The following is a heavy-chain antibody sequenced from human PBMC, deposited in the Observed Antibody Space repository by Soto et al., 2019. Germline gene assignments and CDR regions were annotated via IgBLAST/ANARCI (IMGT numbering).Heavy chain of an antibody. D-gene: IGHD1-26*01. J-gene: IGHJ1*01. CDR2: ISHDGSNK. Sequence: GGSLRLSCAASGFSFSSYAMNWVRHVPGKGLEWVAFISHDGSNKYNPDSVKGRFTLSRDNSKNTLYLEVNSLRVEGTAVYYCAREFGLSAGGSTRGYFLHWGQGTLVTVSS. CDR1: GFSFSSYA. CDR3: AREFGLSAGGSTRGYFLH. V-gene: IGHV3-30-3*01.